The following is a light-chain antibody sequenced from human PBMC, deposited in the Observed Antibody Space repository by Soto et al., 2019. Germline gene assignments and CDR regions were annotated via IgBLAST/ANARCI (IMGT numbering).Light chain of an antibody. CDR3: QQYNVWWT. V-gene: IGKV1-5*01. CDR2: DAS. J-gene: IGKJ1*01. Sequence: DIQMTQSPSSLSASLGDRVTITCRASQSFATRLAWYQQKPGKAPKLLIHDASNWERGVPSRFSGSGSETEFTLSINSLQPDDFATYYCQQYNVWWTFGQGTKVDI. CDR1: QSFATR.